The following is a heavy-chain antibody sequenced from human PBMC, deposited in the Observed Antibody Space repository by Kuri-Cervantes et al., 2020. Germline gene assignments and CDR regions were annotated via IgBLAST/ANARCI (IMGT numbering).Heavy chain of an antibody. D-gene: IGHD3-22*01. CDR3: AKDPKGYDSIGYYYIPFDN. CDR1: RFSFRNFW. J-gene: IGHJ4*02. CDR2: INTDGITT. Sequence: GGSLTLACAAARFSFRNFWMHWGRQAPGRGLVWVSAINTDGITTIHADSVKGRFTICRDNAKNTLYLLMNSLRADDTAVYYCAKDPKGYDSIGYYYIPFDNWGQGTMVTVSS. V-gene: IGHV3-74*01.